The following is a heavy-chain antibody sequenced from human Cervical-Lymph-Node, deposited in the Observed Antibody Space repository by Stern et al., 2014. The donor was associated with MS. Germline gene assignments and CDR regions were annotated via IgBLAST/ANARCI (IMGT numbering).Heavy chain of an antibody. CDR2: ITSVGST. V-gene: IGHV3-53*01. D-gene: IGHD1-1*01. CDR3: ARDTSSPERSDW. J-gene: IGHJ4*02. CDR1: GFTVSRDY. Sequence: EAQLVESGGGVIQPGGSLRLSCTASGFTVSRDYMTWVRQAPGKGLAWVSLITSVGSTFYTDSVKGRFTISRDDSKNTVYLHMTSLRAEDTAMYYCARDTSSPERSDWWGQGTLVTVSS.